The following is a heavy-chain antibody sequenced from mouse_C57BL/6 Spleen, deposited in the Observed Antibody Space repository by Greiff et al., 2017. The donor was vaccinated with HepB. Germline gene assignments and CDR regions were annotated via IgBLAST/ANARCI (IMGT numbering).Heavy chain of an antibody. CDR2: IYPGDGDT. Sequence: QVQLQQSGAELVKPGASVKISCKASGYAFSSYWMNWVKQRPGKGLEWIGQIYPGDGDTNYNGKIKGKATLTADKSSSTAYMQLSSLTSEDSAVYFCARSGGYHYAMDYWGQGTSVTVSS. V-gene: IGHV1-80*01. J-gene: IGHJ4*01. CDR3: ARSGGYHYAMDY. CDR1: GYAFSSYW. D-gene: IGHD2-14*01.